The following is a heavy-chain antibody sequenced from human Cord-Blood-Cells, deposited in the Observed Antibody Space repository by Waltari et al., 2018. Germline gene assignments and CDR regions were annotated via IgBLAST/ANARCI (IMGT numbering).Heavy chain of an antibody. CDR2: ISGSGGST. CDR3: AKDRGSSSWYRYIDY. CDR1: GFTFSSYA. V-gene: IGHV3-23*01. J-gene: IGHJ4*02. D-gene: IGHD6-13*01. Sequence: EMQLLESGGGLVQPGGSLRLSCAASGFTFSSYAMSWVRQAPGKGLEWVSAISGSGGSTYYADSVKGRFTISRDNSKNTLYLQMNSLRAEDTAVYYCAKDRGSSSWYRYIDYWGQGTLVTVSS.